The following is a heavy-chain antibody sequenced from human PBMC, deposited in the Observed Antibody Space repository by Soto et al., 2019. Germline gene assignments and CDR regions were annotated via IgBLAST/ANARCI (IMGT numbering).Heavy chain of an antibody. CDR3: ARDLIAARRRVFYYYGMDV. CDR2: IIPIFGTA. CDR1: GGTFTTYA. V-gene: IGHV1-69*01. J-gene: IGHJ6*02. D-gene: IGHD6-6*01. Sequence: QVQLVQSGAEVKKPGSSVKISCKASGGTFTTYAISWVRQAPGQGLEWMGGIIPIFGTANYAQKLQGRVTINADESTSTAYMELSSLRSEDTAVYYCARDLIAARRRVFYYYGMDVWGQGTTVTVSS.